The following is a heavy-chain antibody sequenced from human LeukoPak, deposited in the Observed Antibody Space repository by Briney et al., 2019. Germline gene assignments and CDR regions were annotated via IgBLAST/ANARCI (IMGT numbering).Heavy chain of an antibody. V-gene: IGHV3-23*01. Sequence: PGGSLRLSCAASGFTFSSYAMSWVRQAPGKGLEWVSAISGSGGSTYYADSVKGRFTISRDNSKNTLYLQMNSLRAEDTAVYYCAKDRSSETSSGWYYFDYWGQGALVTVSS. J-gene: IGHJ4*02. CDR3: AKDRSSETSSGWYYFDY. CDR1: GFTFSSYA. CDR2: ISGSGGST. D-gene: IGHD6-19*01.